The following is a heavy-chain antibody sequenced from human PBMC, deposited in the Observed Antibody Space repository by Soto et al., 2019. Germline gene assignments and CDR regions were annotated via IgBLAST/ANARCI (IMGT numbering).Heavy chain of an antibody. V-gene: IGHV3-48*03. CDR1: GFTFSSYE. CDR3: TKRRNVLRFLEWSSGMEV. D-gene: IGHD3-3*01. J-gene: IGHJ6*02. Sequence: GGSLRLSCAASGFTFSSYEMNWVRQAPGKGLEWVSYTSRGGGTIYYADSVRGRFTISRDNAKNSLFLQMNSLRAEDTAVYYCTKRRNVLRFLEWSSGMEVWGQGTTVTVSS. CDR2: TSRGGGTI.